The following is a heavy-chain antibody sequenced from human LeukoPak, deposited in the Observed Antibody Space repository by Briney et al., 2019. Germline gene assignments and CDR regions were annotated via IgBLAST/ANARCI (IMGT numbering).Heavy chain of an antibody. Sequence: ASVKVSCKASGYTFTSYGISWVRQAPGQGLEWMGWISAYNGNTNYAQKLQGRVTMTTDTSTSTAYMELKSLRSDDTAVYYCAREYYDILTTYFDYWGQGTLVTVSS. CDR1: GYTFTSYG. J-gene: IGHJ4*02. D-gene: IGHD3-9*01. CDR3: AREYYDILTTYFDY. CDR2: ISAYNGNT. V-gene: IGHV1-18*01.